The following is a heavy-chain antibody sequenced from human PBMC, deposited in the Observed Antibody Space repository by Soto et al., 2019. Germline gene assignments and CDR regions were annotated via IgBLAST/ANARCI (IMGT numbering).Heavy chain of an antibody. Sequence: WATLSITCTFSGYSISSYYWSWIRQPPGKGLEWIGHIDHSGSAYYNPSLITRVTISIDASKNQFSLNLNSVTAADTAVYYCARRLDDRGDNYFNWFDPWGQGTRVTVS. J-gene: IGHJ5*02. CDR1: GYSISSYY. V-gene: IGHV4-59*12. CDR3: ARRLDDRGDNYFNWFDP. CDR2: IDHSGSA. D-gene: IGHD2-21*02.